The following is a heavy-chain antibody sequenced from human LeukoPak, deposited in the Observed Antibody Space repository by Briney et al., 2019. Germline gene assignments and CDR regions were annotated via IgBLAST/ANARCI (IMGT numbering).Heavy chain of an antibody. D-gene: IGHD2-2*01. Sequence: SETLSLTCAVYGGSFSGYYWSWIRQPPVKGREWIGEINHSGSTNYNPSLKSRVTISVDTSKNQFSLKLSSVTAADTAVYYCARGRHSVPAAIRYWGQGTLVTVSS. CDR3: ARGRHSVPAAIRY. J-gene: IGHJ4*02. CDR2: INHSGST. V-gene: IGHV4-34*01. CDR1: GGSFSGYY.